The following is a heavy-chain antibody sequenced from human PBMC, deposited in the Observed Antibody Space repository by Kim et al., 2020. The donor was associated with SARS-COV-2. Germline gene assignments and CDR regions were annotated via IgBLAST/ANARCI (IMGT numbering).Heavy chain of an antibody. V-gene: IGHV3-9*01. CDR3: AAGYDSGATRGGY. D-gene: IGHD2-15*01. Sequence: YAESVKCRFTISRDNARNSLYLQMDSLRAEDTALYYCAAGYDSGATRGGYWGQGTLVTVSS. J-gene: IGHJ4*02.